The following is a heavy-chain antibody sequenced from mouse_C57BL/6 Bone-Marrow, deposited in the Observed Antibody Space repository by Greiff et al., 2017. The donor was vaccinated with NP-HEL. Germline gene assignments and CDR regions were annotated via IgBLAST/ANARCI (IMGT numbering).Heavy chain of an antibody. J-gene: IGHJ1*03. V-gene: IGHV1-82*01. CDR2: IYPGDGDT. D-gene: IGHD1-1*01. CDR1: GYAFSSSW. Sequence: VQLQQSGPELVKPGASVKISCKASGYAFSSSWMNWVKQRPGKGLEWIGRIYPGDGDTNYNGKFKGKATLTADKSSSTAYMQLSSLTSEDSAVYFCARYRGSSPYWYFDVWGTGTTVTVSS. CDR3: ARYRGSSPYWYFDV.